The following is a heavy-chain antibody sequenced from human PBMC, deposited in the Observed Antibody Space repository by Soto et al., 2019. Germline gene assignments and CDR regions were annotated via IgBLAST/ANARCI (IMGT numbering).Heavy chain of an antibody. J-gene: IGHJ3*02. Sequence: EVQLLESGGGLVQPGGSLRLSCVGSGFSFSSYAMNWVRQAPGQGLEWVSGISGSGGTTFYADSVKGRFTISRDNSKNTLYLQMNSLRVEDTAVYYCAKDQGLGIPGGYDAFDMWGQGTMVTVSA. CDR1: GFSFSSYA. D-gene: IGHD7-27*01. CDR3: AKDQGLGIPGGYDAFDM. CDR2: ISGSGGTT. V-gene: IGHV3-23*01.